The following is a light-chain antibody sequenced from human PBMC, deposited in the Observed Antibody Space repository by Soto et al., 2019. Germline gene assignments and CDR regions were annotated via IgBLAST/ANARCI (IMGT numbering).Light chain of an antibody. CDR2: RAS. V-gene: IGKV1-12*01. CDR3: QQTTTFPLT. CDR1: QGITSW. J-gene: IGKJ4*01. Sequence: DIQMTQSPSSVSASVGDRVTITCRASQGITSWLAWYQQKPGKAPKLLIYRASNLQSGVPSRFSGSGPGTDFTLTISGLQLADFATYYCQQTTTFPLTFGGGTKVEIK.